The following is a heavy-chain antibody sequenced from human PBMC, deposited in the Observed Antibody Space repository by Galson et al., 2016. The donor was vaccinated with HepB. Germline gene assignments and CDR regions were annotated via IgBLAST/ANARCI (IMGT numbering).Heavy chain of an antibody. CDR3: ARYDWPPPKRNFDS. CDR1: GFTFSSYV. V-gene: IGHV3-23*01. J-gene: IGHJ4*02. D-gene: IGHD3-9*01. Sequence: SLRLSCADSGFTFSSYVLSWVRQAPGKGLEWVSALSGRSGNTYYADSVKGRFTISRDNSRTTLFLQMNSLRAEDTAVYYCARYDWPPPKRNFDSWGQGTLVTVSS. CDR2: LSGRSGNT.